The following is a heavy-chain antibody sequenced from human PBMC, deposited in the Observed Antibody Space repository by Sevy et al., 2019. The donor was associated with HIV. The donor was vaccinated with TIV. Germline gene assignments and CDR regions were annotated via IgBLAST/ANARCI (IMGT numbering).Heavy chain of an antibody. CDR1: GFTFSSYS. V-gene: IGHV3-21*01. CDR3: ARDPGVVGAVNWFDP. CDR2: ISSSSSYI. Sequence: GGSLRLSCAASGFTFSSYSMNWVRQAPGKGLEWVSSISSSSSYIYYADSVKGRFTISRDNAKNSLYLQMNSLRAEDRAVYYCARDPGVVGAVNWFDPWGQGTLVTVSS. J-gene: IGHJ5*02. D-gene: IGHD1-26*01.